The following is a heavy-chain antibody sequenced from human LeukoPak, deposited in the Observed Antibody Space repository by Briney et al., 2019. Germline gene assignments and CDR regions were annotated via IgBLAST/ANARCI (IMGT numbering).Heavy chain of an antibody. D-gene: IGHD3-10*01. CDR3: ARVYGSGSYYNGYYNYYMDV. CDR1: GGSISSCTYS. Sequence: SETLSLTCSVSGGSISSCTYSWGWLRQPPGKGLEWIGSFSCSGSTYYNPSLKSRVTISVDTSKSQFSLKLSSVTAADTAVYYCARVYGSGSYYNGYYNYYMDVWGKGTTVTISS. CDR2: FSCSGST. V-gene: IGHV4-39*01. J-gene: IGHJ6*03.